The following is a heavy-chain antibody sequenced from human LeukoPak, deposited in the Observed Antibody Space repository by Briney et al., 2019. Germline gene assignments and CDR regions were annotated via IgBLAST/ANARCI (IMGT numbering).Heavy chain of an antibody. CDR1: GGSFSGYY. V-gene: IGHV4-59*01. D-gene: IGHD6-19*01. Sequence: SSETLSLTCAVYGGSFSGYYWSWIRQPPGKGLEWIGYIYYGGSTNYNPSLKSRVTISVDTSKNQFSLKLSSVTAADTAVYFCERARGIAVVDYWGQGTVVTVSS. J-gene: IGHJ4*02. CDR3: ERARGIAVVDY. CDR2: IYYGGST.